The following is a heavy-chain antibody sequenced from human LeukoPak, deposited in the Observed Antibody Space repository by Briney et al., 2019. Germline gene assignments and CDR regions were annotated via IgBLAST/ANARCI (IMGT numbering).Heavy chain of an antibody. CDR1: GFTFSSYG. Sequence: GRSLRLSCAASGFTFSSYGMHWVRQAPGKGLEWVAVIWYDGSNEYYADSVKGRFTISRDNSKNTLYLQMNSLRAEDTAVYYCAKAPLPHYYYDSSAPPMDWGQGTLVTVSS. J-gene: IGHJ4*02. D-gene: IGHD3-22*01. V-gene: IGHV3-33*06. CDR3: AKAPLPHYYYDSSAPPMD. CDR2: IWYDGSNE.